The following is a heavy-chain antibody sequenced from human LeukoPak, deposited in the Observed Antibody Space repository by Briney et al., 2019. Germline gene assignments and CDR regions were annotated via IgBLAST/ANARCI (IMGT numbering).Heavy chain of an antibody. CDR3: AKDFHY. Sequence: GTSLRLSCTASGFNFGIYGMHWVRQAPGKGLEWVSGISGSGTNTYYADSVKGRFTISRDNSKNTLYLQMRSLRAEDTAVYYCAKDFHYWGQGTLVTVSS. V-gene: IGHV3-23*01. J-gene: IGHJ4*02. CDR1: GFNFGIYG. CDR2: ISGSGTNT.